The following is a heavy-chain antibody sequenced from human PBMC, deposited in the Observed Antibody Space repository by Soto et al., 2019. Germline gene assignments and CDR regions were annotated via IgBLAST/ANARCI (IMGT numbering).Heavy chain of an antibody. CDR3: VRGAQGYFDH. D-gene: IGHD3-16*01. Sequence: EVQLVESGGGLVQPGGSLRLSCTASGITFSSSWMHWVRQAPGKGLVWVSCINSAGSTTTYADSVKGRFTISRDNAKNTLYLQMNSLRVEDTDVYYCVRGAQGYFDHWGQGSLVTVSS. J-gene: IGHJ4*02. CDR1: GITFSSSW. CDR2: INSAGSTT. V-gene: IGHV3-74*01.